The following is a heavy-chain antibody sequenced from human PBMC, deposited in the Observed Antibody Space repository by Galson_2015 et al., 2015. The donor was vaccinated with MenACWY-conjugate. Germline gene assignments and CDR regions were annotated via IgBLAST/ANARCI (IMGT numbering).Heavy chain of an antibody. D-gene: IGHD6-19*01. Sequence: CAISGDSVSSNSAAWSWIRQSPSRGLEWLGRTYYRSRWFNDYAESVRSRITINPDTSKNQFSLQLSSVTPEDTAVYYCARDKGYLSGWSSSALNWFDSWGQGTLVTVSS. J-gene: IGHJ5*01. CDR3: ARDKGYLSGWSSSALNWFDS. CDR1: GDSVSSNSAA. CDR2: TYYRSRWFN. V-gene: IGHV6-1*01.